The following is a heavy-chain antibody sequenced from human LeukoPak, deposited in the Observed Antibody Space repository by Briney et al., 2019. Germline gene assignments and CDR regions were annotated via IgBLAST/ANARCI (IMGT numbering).Heavy chain of an antibody. CDR1: GGSISSSSYY. CDR2: IYYSGST. D-gene: IGHD2-15*01. CDR3: ARDCSGGSCYGAFDI. V-gene: IGHV4-39*02. Sequence: PSETLSLTCTVSGGSISSSSYYWGWIRQPPGKGLEWIGSIYYSGSTYYNPSLESRVTISVDTSKNQFSLKLSSVTAADTAVYYCARDCSGGSCYGAFDIWGQGTMVTVSS. J-gene: IGHJ3*02.